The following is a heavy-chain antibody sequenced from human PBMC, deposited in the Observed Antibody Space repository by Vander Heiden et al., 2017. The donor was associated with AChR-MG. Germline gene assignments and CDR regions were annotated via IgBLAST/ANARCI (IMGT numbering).Heavy chain of an antibody. V-gene: IGHV3-9*01. Sequence: EVQLVESRGGLVQPGRSLRLSCAASGFTFDDYAMHWVRQAPGKGLEWVSGISWNSGSIGYADSVKGRFTISRDNAKNSLYLQMNSLRAEDTALYYCAKGDTPSFDPWGQGTLVTVSS. J-gene: IGHJ5*02. CDR3: AKGDTPSFDP. CDR1: GFTFDDYA. CDR2: ISWNSGSI.